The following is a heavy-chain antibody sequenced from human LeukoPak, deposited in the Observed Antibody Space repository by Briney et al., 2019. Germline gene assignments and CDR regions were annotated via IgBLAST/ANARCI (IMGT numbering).Heavy chain of an antibody. Sequence: GGSLRLSCAASGFKFTTHWMSWVRQAPGKGLEWVANIKQDGSDKKYVESVKGRFTISRDNAKNSLYLHMNSLRAEDTAVYYCTRLSDTEGSSTSYRASDIWGQGTMVTVAS. J-gene: IGHJ3*02. V-gene: IGHV3-7*01. D-gene: IGHD2-2*01. CDR2: IKQDGSDK. CDR3: TRLSDTEGSSTSYRASDI. CDR1: GFKFTTHW.